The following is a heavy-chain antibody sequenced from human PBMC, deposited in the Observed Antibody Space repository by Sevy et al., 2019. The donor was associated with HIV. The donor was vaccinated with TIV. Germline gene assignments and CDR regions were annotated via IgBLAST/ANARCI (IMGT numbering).Heavy chain of an antibody. Sequence: ASVKVSCKASGYIFSDYYIHWVRQAPGQGLEWMAWINSDSGVTNYAQRFQGEVTVTRDTSLRTAYLKLTNLKSNDTAIYYCARLTTQPTSDLYGLDVWGQGTTVTVSS. J-gene: IGHJ6*02. V-gene: IGHV1-2*02. CDR3: ARLTTQPTSDLYGLDV. CDR1: GYIFSDYY. CDR2: INSDSGVT. D-gene: IGHD4-17*01.